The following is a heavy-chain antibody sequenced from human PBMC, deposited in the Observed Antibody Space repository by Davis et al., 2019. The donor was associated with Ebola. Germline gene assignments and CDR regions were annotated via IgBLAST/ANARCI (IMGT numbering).Heavy chain of an antibody. CDR1: GFTFSNYS. D-gene: IGHD5-18*01. CDR3: TSNRYGLVAVGD. J-gene: IGHJ4*02. CDR2: ITSSSTYI. V-gene: IGHV3-21*03. Sequence: GGSLRLSCAASGFTFSNYSMNWVRQTPEKGLEWVSSITSSSTYIYYSDSVKGRFTISRDNAKHSLYLQMNSLKTEDTAVYYCTSNRYGLVAVGDWGQGTLVAVSS.